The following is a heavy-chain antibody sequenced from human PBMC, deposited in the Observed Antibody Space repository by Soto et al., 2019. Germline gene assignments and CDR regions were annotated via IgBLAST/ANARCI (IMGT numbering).Heavy chain of an antibody. Sequence: ASVKVSCKASGYIFTDYGISWVRQAPGQGLEWMGWISTYNGKTNYAQKLQGRVTMTTDTSTSTAYMELRSLRSDDTAVFYCARERDGTSWSSAESFQHWGQGTLVTVSS. CDR1: GYIFTDYG. V-gene: IGHV1-18*01. CDR3: ARERDGTSWSSAESFQH. CDR2: ISTYNGKT. J-gene: IGHJ1*01. D-gene: IGHD6-13*01.